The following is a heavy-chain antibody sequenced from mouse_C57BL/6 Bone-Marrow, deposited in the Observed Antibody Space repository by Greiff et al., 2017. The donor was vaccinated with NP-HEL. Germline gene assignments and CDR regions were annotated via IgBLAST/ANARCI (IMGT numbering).Heavy chain of an antibody. CDR2: ISTGGGST. V-gene: IGHV5-12*01. CDR3: ARSYYGSSYYFDY. D-gene: IGHD1-1*01. CDR1: GFTFTDYY. Sequence: EVMLVESGGGLVQPGGSLKLSCAASGFTFTDYYMYWVRQTPEQRLEWVAYISTGGGSTYYPDTVKGRFTISRDNAKNTLYLQMSRLKSEDTAMYYCARSYYGSSYYFDYWGQGTTLTVSS. J-gene: IGHJ2*01.